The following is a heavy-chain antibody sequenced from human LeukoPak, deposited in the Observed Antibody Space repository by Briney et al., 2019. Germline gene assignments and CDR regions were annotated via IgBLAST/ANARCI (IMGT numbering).Heavy chain of an antibody. Sequence: ASVKVSCKASGYTFTSYDINWVRQATGQGLEWMGWMNPNSGNTGYAQKFQGRVTMTRNTSISTAYMELSSLRSEDTAVYYCARVDIAAAGVFDYWGQGTLVTVSS. CDR3: ARVDIAAAGVFDY. J-gene: IGHJ4*02. V-gene: IGHV1-8*01. D-gene: IGHD6-13*01. CDR1: GYTFTSYD. CDR2: MNPNSGNT.